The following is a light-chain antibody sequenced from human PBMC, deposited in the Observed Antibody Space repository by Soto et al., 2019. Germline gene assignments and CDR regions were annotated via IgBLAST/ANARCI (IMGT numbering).Light chain of an antibody. J-gene: IGKJ4*01. Sequence: DIQMTQSPSSLSASVGDRVTITCRASQGIGNFLAWSQQKPGKVPKLLIYAASTLQSGVPSRFSGSGSGTHFTLTISSLQPEDAATYYSQYYNSAPLTFGGGTKVEIK. V-gene: IGKV1-27*01. CDR3: QYYNSAPLT. CDR1: QGIGNF. CDR2: AAS.